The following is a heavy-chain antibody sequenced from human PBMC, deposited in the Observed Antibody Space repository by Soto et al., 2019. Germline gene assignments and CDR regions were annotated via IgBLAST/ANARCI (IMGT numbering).Heavy chain of an antibody. J-gene: IGHJ4*02. D-gene: IGHD3-3*01. CDR1: GFSLSTSGVG. CDR2: IYWDDDK. Sequence: QITLKESGPTLVKPTQTLTLTCTFSGFSLSTSGVGVGWIRQPPGKALEWLALIYWDDDKRYSPSLKSRLTITNATSKNQVVLTMTNMDPVDTATYYCAHRRNNYDFWSGSFDYWGQGTLVTVSS. CDR3: AHRRNNYDFWSGSFDY. V-gene: IGHV2-5*02.